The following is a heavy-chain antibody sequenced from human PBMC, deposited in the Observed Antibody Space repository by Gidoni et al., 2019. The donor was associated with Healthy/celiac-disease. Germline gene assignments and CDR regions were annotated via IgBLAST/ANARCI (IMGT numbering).Heavy chain of an antibody. D-gene: IGHD6-19*01. CDR2: ISSNGGNT. CDR3: VKDGSIPVKAQLFDP. J-gene: IGHJ5*02. Sequence: EVQLVESGGGLVQPGGSLRLSCLASGFPFRNYDMHWVRQAPGKGLEYVSAISSNGGNTYYTDSVKGRFSISRDNSKNTLYLQMSSLRAEDAALYYCVKDGSIPVKAQLFDPWGQGTLVTVSS. V-gene: IGHV3-64D*06. CDR1: GFPFRNYD.